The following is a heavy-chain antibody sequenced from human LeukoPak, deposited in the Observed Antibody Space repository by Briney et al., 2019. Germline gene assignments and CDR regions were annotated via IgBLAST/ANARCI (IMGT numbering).Heavy chain of an antibody. CDR3: TTPPD. CDR2: IKPIATGGTT. J-gene: IGHJ4*02. Sequence: GGSLRLSCTASGFSFSDAWMTWVRQAPGKGLEWVGRIKPIATGGTTEYAVPVKGRFTISRDDSKNTVYLQMNSLESEDTAVYYCTTPPDWGQGTLVTVSS. V-gene: IGHV3-15*01. CDR1: GFSFSDAW.